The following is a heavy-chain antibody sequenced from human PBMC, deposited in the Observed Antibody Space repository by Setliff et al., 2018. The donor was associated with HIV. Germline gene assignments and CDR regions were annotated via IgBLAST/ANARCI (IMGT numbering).Heavy chain of an antibody. V-gene: IGHV4-61*09. D-gene: IGHD6-19*01. CDR1: GGSIRTGNYY. J-gene: IGHJ4*02. CDR2: IHTTGSI. CDR3: ARDGGGRGWSLGEFDF. Sequence: SETLSLTCTVSGGSIRTGNYYWNWIRQPAGKGLEWIGHIHTTGSITYNPSLRSRVTISLDTSKNQVSLSLASVTAADTAVYYCARDGGGRGWSLGEFDFWGQGTLVTVSS.